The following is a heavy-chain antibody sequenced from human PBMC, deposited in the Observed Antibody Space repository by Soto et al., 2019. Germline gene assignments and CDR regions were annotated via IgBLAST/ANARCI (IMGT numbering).Heavy chain of an antibody. D-gene: IGHD3-9*01. Sequence: GGSLRLSCAASGFSVSSNYMSWVRQAPGKGLEWVSITYSGGSTYYADSVKGRFTISRDNSKNTLYLQMNSLRAEDTAVYYCASSRNYYYNLGDDLALGRLDYWGQGTLVTVSS. CDR1: GFSVSSNY. CDR3: ASSRNYYYNLGDDLALGRLDY. V-gene: IGHV3-53*01. CDR2: TYSGGST. J-gene: IGHJ4*02.